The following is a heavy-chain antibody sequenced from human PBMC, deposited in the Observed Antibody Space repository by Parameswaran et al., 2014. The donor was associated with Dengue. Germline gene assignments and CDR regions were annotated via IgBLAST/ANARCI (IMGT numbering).Heavy chain of an antibody. V-gene: IGHV4-39*01. D-gene: IGHD3-10*01. J-gene: IGHJ5*02. CDR3: ARRPMVRGVIVFDP. Sequence: VRQAPGKGLEWIGSIYYSGSTYYNPSLKSRVTISVDTSKNQFSLKLSSVTAADTAVYYCARRPMVRGVIVFDPWGQGTLVTVSS. CDR2: IYYSGST.